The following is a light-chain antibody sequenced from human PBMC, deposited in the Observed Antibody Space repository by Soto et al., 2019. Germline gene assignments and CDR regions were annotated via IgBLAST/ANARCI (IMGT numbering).Light chain of an antibody. CDR3: WQASHWPRT. Sequence: DLLLTQSPLSLPATLVQPASISCRSSQSLVRTDGNTYLHWFQQRPGQSPRRLINKVSDRDSGVPDRMSGSGAGTEFTLNISRVEAEDVGVVYYWQASHWPRTFGQGTKVDI. CDR1: QSLVRTDGNTY. V-gene: IGKV2-30*02. CDR2: KVS. J-gene: IGKJ1*01.